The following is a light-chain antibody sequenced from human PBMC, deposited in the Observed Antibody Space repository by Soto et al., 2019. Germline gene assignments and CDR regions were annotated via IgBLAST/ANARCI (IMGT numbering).Light chain of an antibody. CDR2: SAS. J-gene: IGKJ1*01. CDR3: QQYNSYWWT. Sequence: IQLTQSPSSLSASVGDRVTITCRASQGISSFLAWYQQQPGKAPKLLIHSASTLQSGVPSRFSGSGSGTKFTLTISSLQPDDFATYYCQQYNSYWWTFGQGTKVDIK. V-gene: IGKV1-9*01. CDR1: QGISSF.